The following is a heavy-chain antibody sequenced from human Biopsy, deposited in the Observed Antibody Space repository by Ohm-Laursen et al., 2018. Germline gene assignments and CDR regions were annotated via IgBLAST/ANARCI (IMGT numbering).Heavy chain of an antibody. D-gene: IGHD6-19*01. CDR2: IYYSGST. CDR1: GGSVSSGSYY. CDR3: ARGMRSSGWPYFDS. V-gene: IGHV4-61*01. J-gene: IGHJ4*02. Sequence: SETLSLTCTVSGGSVSSGSYYWSWIRQPPGKGLEWIGYIYYSGSTNYNPSLKSRVTISVDTSRNQFSLKLSSVTAADTAIYYCARGMRSSGWPYFDSWGQGTLVTVSS.